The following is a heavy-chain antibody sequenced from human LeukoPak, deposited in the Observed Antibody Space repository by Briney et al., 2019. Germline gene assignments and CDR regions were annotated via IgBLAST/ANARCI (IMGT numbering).Heavy chain of an antibody. J-gene: IGHJ4*02. CDR2: IYTSGST. CDR3: ARDLDFWSGYSRENFDY. V-gene: IGHV4-4*07. D-gene: IGHD3-3*01. CDR1: GGSISSYY. Sequence: PSETLSLTCTVSGGSISSYYWSWIRQPAGKGLEWIGRIYTSGSTNYNPSLKSRVTMSVDTSKNQFSLKLSSVTAADTAVYYCARDLDFWSGYSRENFDYWGQGTLVTVSS.